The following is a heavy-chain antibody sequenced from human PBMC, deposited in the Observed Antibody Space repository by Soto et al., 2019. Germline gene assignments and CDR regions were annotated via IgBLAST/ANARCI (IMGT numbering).Heavy chain of an antibody. J-gene: IGHJ4*02. CDR3: ARSYATVVTPDFDY. Sequence: SQTLSLTCAISGDSVSSNSAAWNWIRQSPSRGLEWLGRTYYRSKWYNDYAVSVKSRITINPDTSKKQFSLQLNSVTPEDTAVYYCARSYATVVTPDFDYWGQGTLVTVSS. CDR2: TYYRSKWYN. D-gene: IGHD4-17*01. CDR1: GDSVSSNSAA. V-gene: IGHV6-1*01.